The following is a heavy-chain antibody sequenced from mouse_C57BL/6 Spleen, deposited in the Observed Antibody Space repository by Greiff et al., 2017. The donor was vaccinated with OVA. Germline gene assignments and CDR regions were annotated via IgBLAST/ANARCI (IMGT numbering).Heavy chain of an antibody. V-gene: IGHV5-9-1*02. CDR3: TRDQVFAY. CDR1: GFTFTSYA. J-gene: IGHJ3*01. D-gene: IGHD3-2*02. CDR2: ISPGGDYS. Sequence: EVKLVEPGAGLVKPGGSLKLSCAASGFTFTSYAMSWVRQTPEKSLEWVAYISPGGDYSYYADTVKGRSTISRDNAWNTLYLQMSSLKSEDTAMYYWTRDQVFAYWGQGTLVTVSA.